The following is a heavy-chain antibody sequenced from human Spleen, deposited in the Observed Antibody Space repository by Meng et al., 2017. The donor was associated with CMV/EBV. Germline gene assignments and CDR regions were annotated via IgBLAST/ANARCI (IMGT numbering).Heavy chain of an antibody. D-gene: IGHD5-12*01. CDR2: NYTSGST. CDR1: GGSIRWYY. Sequence: QVHLSEAGPGLVKPSEPLSLTRTCPGGSIRWYYWSWIRQPPGKGLGGNGRNYTSGSTNYHPSLKRRGNMSVDTSKNPFSLKVSSVTAAETAVYYRARDPVDNSFDYWGQGTLVTVSS. CDR3: ARDPVDNSFDY. J-gene: IGHJ4*02. V-gene: IGHV4-4*07.